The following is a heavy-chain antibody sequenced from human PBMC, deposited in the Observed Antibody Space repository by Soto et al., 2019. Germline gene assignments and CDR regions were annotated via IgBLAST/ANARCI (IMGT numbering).Heavy chain of an antibody. CDR3: TRQPYCGGDCYSLDY. V-gene: IGHV3-73*02. CDR2: IRSKANSYAT. Sequence: EVQLVESGGGLVQPGGSLKLSCAASGFTFSGSAMHWVRQASGKGLEWVGRIRSKANSYATAYAASVKGRFTISRADSKNTAYLQMNSLKTEDTAVYYCTRQPYCGGDCYSLDYWGQGTLVTVSS. D-gene: IGHD2-21*02. CDR1: GFTFSGSA. J-gene: IGHJ4*02.